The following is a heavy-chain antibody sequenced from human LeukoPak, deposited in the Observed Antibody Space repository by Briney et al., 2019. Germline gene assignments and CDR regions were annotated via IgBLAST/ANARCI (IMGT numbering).Heavy chain of an antibody. CDR2: IYHSGST. V-gene: IGHV4-38-2*02. J-gene: IGHJ4*02. CDR3: ARAAGGWKQPDY. Sequence: SETLSLTCTVSGYSISSGYYWGWIRQPPGKGLEWIGSIYHSGSTYYNPSLKSRVTISVDTSKNQFSLKLNSVIAADTAVYYCARAAGGWKQPDYWGQGTLVTVSS. CDR1: GYSISSGYY. D-gene: IGHD6-19*01.